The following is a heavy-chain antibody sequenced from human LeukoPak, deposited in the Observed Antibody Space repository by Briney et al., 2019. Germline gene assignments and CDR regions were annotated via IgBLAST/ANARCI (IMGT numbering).Heavy chain of an antibody. J-gene: IGHJ4*02. CDR2: IRYDGSNK. CDR3: AKDRCSSTSCSIFDY. V-gene: IGHV3-30*02. CDR1: GFSISGFW. Sequence: GGSLRLSCVASGFSISGFWMSWVRQAPGKGLEWVAFIRYDGSNKYYADSVKGRFTISRDNSKNTLYLQMNSLRAEDTAIYYCAKDRCSSTSCSIFDYWGQGTLVTVSS. D-gene: IGHD2-2*01.